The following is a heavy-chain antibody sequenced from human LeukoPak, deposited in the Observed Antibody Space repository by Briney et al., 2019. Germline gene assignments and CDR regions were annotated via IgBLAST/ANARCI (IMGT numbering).Heavy chain of an antibody. V-gene: IGHV4-39*01. CDR2: IYYDGTT. Sequence: SETLSLTCSVSGGSISSSIYYWGWIRQPPGKGLEWVGTIYYDGTTDYNPSLKSRVTISVDTSKNHVSLRLTSVTVADTAAYYCARHYCSGGSCYYYYGMDVWGQGTTVTVSS. J-gene: IGHJ6*02. CDR3: ARHYCSGGSCYYYYGMDV. CDR1: GGSISSSIYY. D-gene: IGHD2-15*01.